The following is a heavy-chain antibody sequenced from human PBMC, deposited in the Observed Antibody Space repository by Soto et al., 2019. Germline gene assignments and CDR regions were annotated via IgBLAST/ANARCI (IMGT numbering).Heavy chain of an antibody. CDR1: GFTFSDNP. D-gene: IGHD2-21*02. CDR3: VRDHDFAFDT. CDR2: IRSDGTTI. Sequence: EAPLVESGGGLVQPGGSLRLSCAASGFTFSDNPMNWVRLAPGKGLEWVSHIRSDGTTIYYADSVKGRFTISRDNAKNSLYLHMNSLRDEDTAIYYCVRDHDFAFDTWGQGTLVTVSS. V-gene: IGHV3-48*02. J-gene: IGHJ4*02.